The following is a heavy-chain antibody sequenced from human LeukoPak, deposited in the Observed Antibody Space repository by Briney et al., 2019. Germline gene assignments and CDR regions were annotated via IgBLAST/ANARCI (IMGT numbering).Heavy chain of an antibody. CDR1: GFTFSSYS. D-gene: IGHD2-15*01. CDR2: ISSSSSYI. CDR3: ARDFLSDCSGGSCYSAVDY. Sequence: GGSLRLSCAASGFTFSSYSMNWVRQAPGKGLEWVSSISSSSSYIYYADSVKGRFTISRDNAKNSLYLQMNSLRAEDAAVYYCARDFLSDCSGGSCYSAVDYWGQGTLVTGSS. V-gene: IGHV3-21*01. J-gene: IGHJ4*02.